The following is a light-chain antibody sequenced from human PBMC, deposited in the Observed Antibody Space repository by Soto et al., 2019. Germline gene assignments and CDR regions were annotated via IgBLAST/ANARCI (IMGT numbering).Light chain of an antibody. J-gene: IGKJ5*01. CDR1: QSVTSSS. CDR3: QHYYGTSPIT. V-gene: IGKV3-20*01. Sequence: EIVLTQSPGTLSWSRGESATLSCSASQSVTSSSLAWYQQRPGQAPRLPIYRAPRRATELPHRFRGSGSGTDFTLTLSRLEPEDFALYYCQHYYGTSPITFGQRTRLDIK. CDR2: RAP.